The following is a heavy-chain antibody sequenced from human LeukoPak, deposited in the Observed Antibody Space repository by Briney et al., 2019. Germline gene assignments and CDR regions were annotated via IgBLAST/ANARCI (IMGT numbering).Heavy chain of an antibody. CDR3: ARGSYDFWSGGYFDY. V-gene: IGHV1-69*05. Sequence: SVKVSCKASGYTFTSYGISWVRQAPGQGLEWMGGIIPIFGTANYAQKFQGRVTITTDESTSTAYMELSSLRSEDTAVYYCARGSYDFWSGGYFDYWGRGTLVTVSS. J-gene: IGHJ4*02. D-gene: IGHD3-3*01. CDR1: GYTFTSYG. CDR2: IIPIFGTA.